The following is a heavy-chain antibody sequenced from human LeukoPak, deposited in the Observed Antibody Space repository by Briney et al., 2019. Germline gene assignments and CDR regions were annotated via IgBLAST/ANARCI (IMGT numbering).Heavy chain of an antibody. D-gene: IGHD1-26*01. CDR1: GGSFSGYY. V-gene: IGHV4-34*01. J-gene: IGHJ4*02. Sequence: PSETLSLTCAVYGGSFSGYYWSWIRQPPGKGLEWIGEINHSGSTNYNPSLKSRVTISVDTSKNQFSLKLSSVTAADTAVYYCARDRVGPEGSFDYWGQGTLVTVSS. CDR3: ARDRVGPEGSFDY. CDR2: INHSGST.